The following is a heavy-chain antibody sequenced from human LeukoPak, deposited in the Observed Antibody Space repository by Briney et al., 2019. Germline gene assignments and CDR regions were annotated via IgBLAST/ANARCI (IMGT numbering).Heavy chain of an antibody. J-gene: IGHJ4*02. D-gene: IGHD5-18*01. CDR2: INHSGST. CDR3: TRGRGYNYD. Sequence: PSETLSLTCAVYGGSFSGYYWSWIRQPPGKGLEWIGEINHSGSTNYIPSLKSRVTISVDTSRNQFSLKLSSVTAADTAVYYCTRGRGYNYDWGQGTLVTVSS. V-gene: IGHV4-34*01. CDR1: GGSFSGYY.